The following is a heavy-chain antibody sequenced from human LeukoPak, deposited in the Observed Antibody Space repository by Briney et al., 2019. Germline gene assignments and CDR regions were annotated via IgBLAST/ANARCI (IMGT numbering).Heavy chain of an antibody. CDR2: INSDGSSR. CDR1: GFTFSSYW. D-gene: IGHD6-13*01. CDR3: ASASSHRIAAGGDY. Sequence: GGSLRLSCAASGFTFSSYWMHWVRQTPGKGLVWVSRINSDGSSRNYADSVKGRFTTSRDNAKNTLYLQMNSLRAEDTAVYYCASASSHRIAAGGDYWGQGTLVTVSS. V-gene: IGHV3-74*01. J-gene: IGHJ4*02.